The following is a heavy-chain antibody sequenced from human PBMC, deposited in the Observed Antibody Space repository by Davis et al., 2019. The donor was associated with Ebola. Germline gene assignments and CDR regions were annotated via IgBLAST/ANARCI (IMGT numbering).Heavy chain of an antibody. D-gene: IGHD1-26*01. CDR1: GFTFSSYG. CDR3: ASGRATTSYYYYGMDV. V-gene: IGHV3-33*01. Sequence: GGSLRLSCAASGFTFSSYGMHWVRQAPGKGLEWVAVIWYDGSNKYYADSVKGRFTISRDNSKNTLYLQMNSLRAEDTAVYYCASGRATTSYYYYGMDVWGQGTTVTVSS. CDR2: IWYDGSNK. J-gene: IGHJ6*02.